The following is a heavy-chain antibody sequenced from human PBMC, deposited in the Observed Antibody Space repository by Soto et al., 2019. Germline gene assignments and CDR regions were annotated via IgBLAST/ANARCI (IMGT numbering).Heavy chain of an antibody. D-gene: IGHD3-22*01. V-gene: IGHV6-1*01. Sequence: SQTLSLTCVISGDSVSSNSAAWNWIRQSPSRGLEWLGRTYYRSKWYNDYAVSVKSRITINPDTSKNQFSLQLNSVTPEDTAVYYCARELLYYYDSSGYLPNYFDYWGQGTLVTVSS. CDR3: ARELLYYYDSSGYLPNYFDY. CDR2: TYYRSKWYN. J-gene: IGHJ4*02. CDR1: GDSVSSNSAA.